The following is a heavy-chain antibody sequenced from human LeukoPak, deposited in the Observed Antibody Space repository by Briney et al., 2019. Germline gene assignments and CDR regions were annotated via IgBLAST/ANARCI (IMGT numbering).Heavy chain of an antibody. CDR1: GFIFSSYS. Sequence: GGSLRLSCAVSGFIFSSYSMDWVRQAPGKGLEWVSYISSSSSTIYYADSVKGRFTISRDNAKNSLYLQMNSLRAEDTAVYYCARELVAATGWRLWAPSYFDYWGQGTLVTVSS. J-gene: IGHJ4*02. V-gene: IGHV3-48*01. D-gene: IGHD2-15*01. CDR2: ISSSSSTI. CDR3: ARELVAATGWRLWAPSYFDY.